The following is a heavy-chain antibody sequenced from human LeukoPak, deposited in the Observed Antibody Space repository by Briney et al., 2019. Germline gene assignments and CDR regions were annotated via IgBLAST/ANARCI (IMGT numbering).Heavy chain of an antibody. J-gene: IGHJ4*02. V-gene: IGHV4-30-4*01. CDR2: IYYSGST. D-gene: IGHD3-22*01. CDR1: GGSISSGDYY. CDR3: ARVVVMRGRWLDY. Sequence: SQTLSLTCTVSGGSISSGDYYWSWIRQPPGKGLEWIGYIYYSGSTYYNPSLKSRVTISVDTSKNQFSLRLSSVTAADTAVYCCARVVVMRGRWLDYWSQGTLVTVSS.